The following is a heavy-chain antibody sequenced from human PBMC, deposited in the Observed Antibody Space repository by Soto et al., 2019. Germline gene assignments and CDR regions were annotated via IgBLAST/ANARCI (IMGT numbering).Heavy chain of an antibody. Sequence: SETLSLTCTVSGGSVSSGSYYWSWIRQPPGKGLEWIGYIYYSGSTNYNPSLKSRVTISVDTSKNQFSLKLSSVTAADTAVYYCARDGVGATTNDAFDIWGQGTMVTVSS. D-gene: IGHD1-26*01. J-gene: IGHJ3*02. V-gene: IGHV4-61*01. CDR2: IYYSGST. CDR1: GGSVSSGSYY. CDR3: ARDGVGATTNDAFDI.